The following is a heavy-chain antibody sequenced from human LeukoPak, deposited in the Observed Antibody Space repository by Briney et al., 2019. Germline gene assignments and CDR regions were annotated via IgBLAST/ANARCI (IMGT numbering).Heavy chain of an antibody. V-gene: IGHV3-30*04. CDR3: ASILGGYSYGRLDY. CDR2: ISCDGSNK. J-gene: IGHJ4*02. D-gene: IGHD5-18*01. CDR1: GFTFSSYA. Sequence: PGRSLRLSCAASGFTFSSYAMHWVRQAPGKGLEWVAVISCDGSNKYYADSVKGRFTISRDNSKNTLYLQMNSLRAEDTAVYYCASILGGYSYGRLDYWGQGTLVTVSS.